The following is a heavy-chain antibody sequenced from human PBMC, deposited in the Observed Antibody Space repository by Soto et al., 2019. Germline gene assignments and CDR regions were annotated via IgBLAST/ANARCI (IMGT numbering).Heavy chain of an antibody. CDR2: IIPIFGTA. J-gene: IGHJ6*02. CDR1: GGTFSSYA. V-gene: IGHV1-69*13. Sequence: VAAVKVSCKASGGTFSSYAISWGRQAPGQGLEWMGGIIPIFGTANYAQKFQGRVTITADESTRTAYMELSSLRSEDTAVYYCARALPPYYYGMDVWGQGTTVTVSS. CDR3: ARALPPYYYGMDV.